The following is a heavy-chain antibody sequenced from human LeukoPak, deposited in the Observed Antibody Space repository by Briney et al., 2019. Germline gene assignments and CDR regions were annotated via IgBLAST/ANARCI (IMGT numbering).Heavy chain of an antibody. CDR3: ARRRMAEYYIDY. Sequence: SETVSPTSTVSGGSISSSCYYWGWLRQPPGKGLQWIVRIYYSGSTYYNPSLKTRLTITVDTPNNLYSLKLSSVTAADTAVYYCARRRMAEYYIDYWGQGTLVTVSS. J-gene: IGHJ4*02. D-gene: IGHD5-24*01. CDR2: IYYSGST. V-gene: IGHV4-39*02. CDR1: GGSISSSCYY.